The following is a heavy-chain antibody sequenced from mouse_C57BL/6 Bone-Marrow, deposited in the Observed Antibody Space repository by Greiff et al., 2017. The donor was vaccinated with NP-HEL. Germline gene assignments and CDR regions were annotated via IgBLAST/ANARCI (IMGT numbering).Heavy chain of an antibody. D-gene: IGHD1-1*01. CDR1: GFSLTSYG. J-gene: IGHJ1*03. CDR2: IWSGGST. Sequence: VQLKESGPGLVQPSQSLSITCTVSGFSLTSYGVHWVRQSPGKGLEWLGVIWSGGSTDYNAAFISRLSISKDNSKRQVFFKMKSLQADDTAIYYCARKDYYGSSWYFDVWGTGTTVTVSS. CDR3: ARKDYYGSSWYFDV. V-gene: IGHV2-2*01.